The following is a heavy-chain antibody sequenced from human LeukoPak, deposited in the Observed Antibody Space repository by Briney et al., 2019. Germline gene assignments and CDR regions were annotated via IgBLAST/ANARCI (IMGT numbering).Heavy chain of an antibody. D-gene: IGHD2-2*01. Sequence: GGSLRLSCAASGFTFTNDFMTWVRQAPGKGLEWVANIKQDGSEKYYVDSVKGRFTISRDNAKNSLYLQMNSLRVEDTAVYYCARGVGCSSTSCYYSDYWGQGTLVIVSS. CDR1: GFTFTNDF. CDR2: IKQDGSEK. CDR3: ARGVGCSSTSCYYSDY. J-gene: IGHJ4*02. V-gene: IGHV3-7*01.